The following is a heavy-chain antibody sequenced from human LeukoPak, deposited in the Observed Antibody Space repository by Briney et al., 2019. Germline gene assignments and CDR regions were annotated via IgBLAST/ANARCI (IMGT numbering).Heavy chain of an antibody. Sequence: GGSLRLSCAASGFTFSNAWMSWVRQAPGQGLEWVGCIKSKTDGGTTDYAAPVKGRFTISRDDSQNTLYLQMNGMKTEDTAVYYCTTGAPRAYSGSYSNCWGQGTLVTVSS. D-gene: IGHD1-26*01. CDR3: TTGAPRAYSGSYSNC. CDR2: IKSKTDGGTT. CDR1: GFTFSNAW. J-gene: IGHJ4*02. V-gene: IGHV3-15*01.